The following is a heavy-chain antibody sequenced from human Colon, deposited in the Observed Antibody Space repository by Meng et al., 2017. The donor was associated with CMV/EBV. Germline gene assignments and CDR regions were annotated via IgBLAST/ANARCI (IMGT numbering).Heavy chain of an antibody. D-gene: IGHD3-22*01. Sequence: FTFSTYAMSWVRQAPGKGLEWVSGTSNSGGSTYYADSVKGRFTISRDNSKNTLYLQMTSLRVEDTAVYFCARGGSHYYDDRVEYFQHWGQGTLV. CDR1: FTFSTYA. CDR3: ARGGSHYYDDRVEYFQH. J-gene: IGHJ1*01. CDR2: TSNSGGST. V-gene: IGHV3-23*01.